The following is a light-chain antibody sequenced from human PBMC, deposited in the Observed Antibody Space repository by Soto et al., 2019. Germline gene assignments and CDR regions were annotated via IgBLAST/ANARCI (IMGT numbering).Light chain of an antibody. CDR1: SSNIGNNY. Sequence: QSVLTQPPSVSAAPGQKVTISCSGSSSNIGNNYVSWYQQLPGTAPKLLIYDNNKRPSGIPDRFSGSKSGTSATLGITGLQTGEGANNYSGTWDRALGALWVFGGGTRLPVL. CDR2: DNN. J-gene: IGLJ3*02. CDR3: GTWDRALGALWV. V-gene: IGLV1-51*01.